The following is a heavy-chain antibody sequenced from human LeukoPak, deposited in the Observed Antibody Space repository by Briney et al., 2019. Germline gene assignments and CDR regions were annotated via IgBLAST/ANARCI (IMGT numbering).Heavy chain of an antibody. V-gene: IGHV4-61*09. CDR1: GGSISSGTYS. CDR2: INTSGST. J-gene: IGHJ5*02. Sequence: PSQTLSLTCTVSGGSISSGTYSWSWIRQPAGKGLECIGHINTSGSTSYNPSLKSRVTISVDTSKNQFSLKLYSVTAADTAVYFCARVDGSCSGGSCPSGNWFDPWGQGTLVTVSS. CDR3: ARVDGSCSGGSCPSGNWFDP. D-gene: IGHD2-15*01.